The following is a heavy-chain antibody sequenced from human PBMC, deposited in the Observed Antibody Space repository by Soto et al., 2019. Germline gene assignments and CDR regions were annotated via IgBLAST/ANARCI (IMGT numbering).Heavy chain of an antibody. D-gene: IGHD6-25*01. CDR1: GFTFSNNW. J-gene: IGHJ4*02. CDR3: VRAPEQRPNGY. Sequence: EVQLVESGGGLVQPGGSLRLSCAASGFTFSNNWMHWVRQAPGKGLVWVSRINSDGGSRDYADSVKGRFAISIDSATNTVYLQMSSLRVDDTAVYYCVRAPEQRPNGYWGQGTLVTVSS. V-gene: IGHV3-74*01. CDR2: INSDGGSR.